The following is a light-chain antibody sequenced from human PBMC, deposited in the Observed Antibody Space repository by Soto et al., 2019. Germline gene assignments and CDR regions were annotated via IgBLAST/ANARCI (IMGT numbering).Light chain of an antibody. CDR2: DAS. Sequence: DIQMTQSPSSLSASVGARVTITCQASQDIKRNMNWFQQRPGEAPQLLIYDASKLETGVPSRFSGGGSGTDFTVTITSLQPEDVATYFCLQYDYLPYTFGQGTKLEIK. CDR1: QDIKRN. V-gene: IGKV1-33*01. J-gene: IGKJ2*01. CDR3: LQYDYLPYT.